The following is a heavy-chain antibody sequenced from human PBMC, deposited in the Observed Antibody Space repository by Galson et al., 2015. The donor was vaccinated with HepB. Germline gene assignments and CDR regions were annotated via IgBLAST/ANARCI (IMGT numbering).Heavy chain of an antibody. Sequence: CAISGDSVSSNSAAWNWIRQSPSRGLEWLGRTYYRSKWYNDYAVSVKSRITINPDTSKNQFSLQLNSVTPEDTAVYYCAGTIAARPGPYSYYYGMDVWVQGTTVTVSS. CDR1: GDSVSSNSAA. V-gene: IGHV6-1*01. CDR2: TYYRSKWYN. CDR3: AGTIAARPGPYSYYYGMDV. D-gene: IGHD6-6*01. J-gene: IGHJ6*02.